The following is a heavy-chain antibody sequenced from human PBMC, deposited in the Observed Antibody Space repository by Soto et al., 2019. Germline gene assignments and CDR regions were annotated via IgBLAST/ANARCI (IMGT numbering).Heavy chain of an antibody. CDR2: ISSSGSTI. J-gene: IGHJ5*02. Sequence: GGSLRLSCAASGFTFSDYYMSWIRQAPGKGLEWVSYISSSGSTIYYADSVKGRFTISRDNAKNSLYLQMNGLRAEDTAVYYCAPPGGFGELLSWFDPWGQGTLVTAPQ. CDR3: APPGGFGELLSWFDP. V-gene: IGHV3-11*01. CDR1: GFTFSDYY. D-gene: IGHD3-10*01.